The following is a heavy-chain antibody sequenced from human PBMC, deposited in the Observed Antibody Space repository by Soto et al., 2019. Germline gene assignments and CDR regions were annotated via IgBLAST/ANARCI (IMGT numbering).Heavy chain of an antibody. V-gene: IGHV3-53*01. CDR2: IYSTGTT. CDR1: GFTVGNNY. Sequence: EVQLVESGGGLIQPGGSLKLSCAASGFTVGNNYMSWVRPAPGKGLEWVSLIYSTGTTQYADSVKGRFTVPRDNAKNTLYLQMNSLRAADTGVYYWAKDGRGSGSHYNSFGYWGQGTLVTVSS. CDR3: AKDGRGSGSHYNSFGY. D-gene: IGHD3-10*01. J-gene: IGHJ4*02.